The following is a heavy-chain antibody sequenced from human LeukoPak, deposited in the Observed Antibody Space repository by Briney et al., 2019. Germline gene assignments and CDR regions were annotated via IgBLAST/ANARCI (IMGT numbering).Heavy chain of an antibody. D-gene: IGHD6-19*01. CDR1: GGSFSGYY. CDR3: ARNPRAVAGTRWFDH. CDR2: INHSGST. V-gene: IGHV4-34*01. Sequence: SETLSLTCAVYGGSFSGYYWRWLRQPPGKGLEWIGEINHSGSTNYNPSLKSRGTISVDTSKNQFSLKLSSVTAEDTAVYYCARNPRAVAGTRWFDHWGQGTLVTVSS. J-gene: IGHJ5*02.